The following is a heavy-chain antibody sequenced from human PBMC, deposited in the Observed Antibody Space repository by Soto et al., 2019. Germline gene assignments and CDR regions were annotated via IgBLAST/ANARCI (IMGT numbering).Heavy chain of an antibody. V-gene: IGHV3-33*01. CDR3: AREGVYGDYYYYGMDV. Sequence: PGGSLRLSCAASGFTFSSYGIHWVRQAPGKGLEWVAVIWYDGSNKYYADSVKGRFTISRDNSKNTLYLQMNSLRAEDTAVYYCAREGVYGDYYYYGMDVWGQGTTVTVSS. J-gene: IGHJ6*02. D-gene: IGHD7-27*01. CDR2: IWYDGSNK. CDR1: GFTFSSYG.